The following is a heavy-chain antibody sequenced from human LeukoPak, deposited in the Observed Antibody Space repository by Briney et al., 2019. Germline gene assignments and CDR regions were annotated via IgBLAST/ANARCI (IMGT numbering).Heavy chain of an antibody. Sequence: GSLRLSCAASGFTFSSYGMHWVRQAPGKGLEWVAVISYDGSNKYYADSVKGRFTISRDNSKNTLYLQMNSLRAEDTAVYYCAKTYYDILTGYHYYHGMDVWGQGTTVTVSS. V-gene: IGHV3-30*18. CDR2: ISYDGSNK. D-gene: IGHD3-9*01. CDR3: AKTYYDILTGYHYYHGMDV. CDR1: GFTFSSYG. J-gene: IGHJ6*02.